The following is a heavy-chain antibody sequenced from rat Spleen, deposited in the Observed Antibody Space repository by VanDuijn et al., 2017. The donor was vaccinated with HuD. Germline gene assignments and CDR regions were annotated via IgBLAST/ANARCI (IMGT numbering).Heavy chain of an antibody. CDR1: GINFSNFD. CDR3: SRHGGLRNWFAY. Sequence: EVQLVESGGGLVQPGRPLKISCADSGINFSNFDMARVCQAPPRGLEWIASISTGGGNTYYRDSVKVRFSISRDDAKNTQYLQMDSLRSEDTATYYWSRHGGLRNWFAYWGQGTLVTVSS. J-gene: IGHJ3*01. CDR2: ISTGGGNT. V-gene: IGHV5S13*01. D-gene: IGHD4-6*01.